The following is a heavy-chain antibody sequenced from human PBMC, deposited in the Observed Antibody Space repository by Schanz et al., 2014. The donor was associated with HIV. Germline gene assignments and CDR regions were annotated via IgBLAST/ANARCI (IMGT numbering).Heavy chain of an antibody. J-gene: IGHJ4*02. CDR2: IKQDASLE. CDR1: GFTLSTYW. D-gene: IGHD1-26*01. V-gene: IGHV3-7*03. CDR3: TTGDAWERAGY. Sequence: EEQLVESGGGLVQPGGSLRLSCAASGFTLSTYWMGWVRQAPGKGLEWVANIKQDASLENYVDSVKGRFAISRDNSKNTLYLQMNSLKPEDTAVYYCTTGDAWERAGYWGQGTLVTVSS.